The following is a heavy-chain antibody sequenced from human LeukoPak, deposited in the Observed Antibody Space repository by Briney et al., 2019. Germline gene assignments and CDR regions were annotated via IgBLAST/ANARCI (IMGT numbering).Heavy chain of an antibody. J-gene: IGHJ3*02. CDR1: GYTFTSYA. CDR3: ARFIGPYSSGWQGRRAFDI. CDR2: INAGNGNT. D-gene: IGHD6-19*01. Sequence: ASVKVSCKASGYTFTSYAMHWVRQAPGQRLEWMGWINAGNGNTKYSQKFQGRVTITRDTSASTAYMELSSLRSEDTAVYYCARFIGPYSSGWQGRRAFDIWGQGTMVTVSS. V-gene: IGHV1-3*01.